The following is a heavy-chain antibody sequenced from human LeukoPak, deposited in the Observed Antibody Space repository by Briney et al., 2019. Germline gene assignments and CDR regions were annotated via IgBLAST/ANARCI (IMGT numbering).Heavy chain of an antibody. Sequence: SETLSLTCTVSGSSIRSGGYYWSWIRQHPGNGLEWIGYIYYSGSTYYNPSLKSRVTISVDTSKNQFSLKLSSVTAADTAVYYCARVGQYSATTRGSTVVTSGGYHAFDIWGQGTMVTVSS. D-gene: IGHD4-23*01. J-gene: IGHJ3*02. CDR1: GSSIRSGGYY. CDR2: IYYSGST. V-gene: IGHV4-31*03. CDR3: ARVGQYSATTRGSTVVTSGGYHAFDI.